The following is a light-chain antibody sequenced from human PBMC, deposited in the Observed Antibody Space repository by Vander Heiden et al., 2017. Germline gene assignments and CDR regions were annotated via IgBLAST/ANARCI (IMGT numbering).Light chain of an antibody. J-gene: IGKJ4*01. V-gene: IGKV3-15*01. Sequence: EIVMTQSPATLSVSPGERVTLSCRASKSINKNLDWHQQKPAQAPRLLIYGASTSATGIPARCSGSGSGTAFTLTSSGLQSEDSALYYWHQYHDWPLTFGGGTKVEIK. CDR1: KSINKN. CDR2: GAS. CDR3: HQYHDWPLT.